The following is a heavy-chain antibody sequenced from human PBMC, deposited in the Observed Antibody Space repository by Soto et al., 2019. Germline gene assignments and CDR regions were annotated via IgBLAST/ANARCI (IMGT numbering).Heavy chain of an antibody. Sequence: QVQLQESGPGLVKPSGTLSLTCAVSGGSFTSNNWWTWVRQPPGQGLEWIGEIYRTGSTNYNPSLKSRVTISLDKSANQFSLKVTYMTAADTAVYYCASRDPGTSVDYWGQGTLVTVSS. CDR1: GGSFTSNNW. V-gene: IGHV4-4*02. D-gene: IGHD1-7*01. CDR3: ASRDPGTSVDY. J-gene: IGHJ4*02. CDR2: IYRTGST.